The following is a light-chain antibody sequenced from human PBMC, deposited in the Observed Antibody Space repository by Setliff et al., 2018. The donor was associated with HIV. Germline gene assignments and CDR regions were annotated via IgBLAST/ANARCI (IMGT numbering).Light chain of an antibody. CDR3: CPNTGSNTFV. Sequence: QSALAQPASVSGSPGQSITISCTGTSNDAGRYDLVSWYQQHPARAPKLIIYQATRRPSGVSNRFSGSKSGNVASLTISGLQAEDEADYYCCPNTGSNTFVFGTGTKVTVL. J-gene: IGLJ1*01. CDR2: QAT. V-gene: IGLV2-23*01. CDR1: SNDAGRYDL.